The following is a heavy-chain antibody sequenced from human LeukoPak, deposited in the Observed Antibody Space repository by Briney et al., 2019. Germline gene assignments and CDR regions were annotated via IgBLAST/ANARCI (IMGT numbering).Heavy chain of an antibody. V-gene: IGHV3-21*01. CDR1: GFTFSSYT. D-gene: IGHD5-12*01. CDR3: APALSLYDYIYFDY. Sequence: PGGSLRLSCAAPGFTFSSYTMNWVRQAPGKGLEWVSSISSSRSYIYYADSVEGRFTISRDNTMNSLFLQMNSLRAEDTAVYYCAPALSLYDYIYFDYWGQGTLVTVSS. J-gene: IGHJ4*02. CDR2: ISSSRSYI.